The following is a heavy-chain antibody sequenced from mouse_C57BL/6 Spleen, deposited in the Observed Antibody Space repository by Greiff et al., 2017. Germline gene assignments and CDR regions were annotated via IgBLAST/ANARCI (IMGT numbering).Heavy chain of an antibody. D-gene: IGHD1-1*01. Sequence: VKLMESGPGLVAPSQSLSITCTVSGFSLTSYGVHWVRQPPGKGLEWLVVIWSDGSTTYNSALKSRLSISKDNSKSQVFLKMNSLQTDDTAMYYGARHYYGSSYDYAMDDWGQGTSVTVSS. CDR3: ARHYYGSSYDYAMDD. CDR2: IWSDGST. J-gene: IGHJ4*01. CDR1: GFSLTSYG. V-gene: IGHV2-6-1*01.